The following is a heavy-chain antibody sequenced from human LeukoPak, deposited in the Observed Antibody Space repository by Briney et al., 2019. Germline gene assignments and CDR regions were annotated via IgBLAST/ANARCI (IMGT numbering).Heavy chain of an antibody. V-gene: IGHV4-59*01. CDR1: GGSISSYY. D-gene: IGHD1-26*01. CDR2: IYSSGST. J-gene: IGHJ6*03. CDR3: ARGDYYYMDV. Sequence: SETLSLTCSVSGGSISSYYWSWIRQPPGKGLEWIGYIYSSGSTNYNPSLKSRVTISADTSKNQFSLKLSSVTAADTAVYYCARGDYYYMDVWGKGTTVTVPS.